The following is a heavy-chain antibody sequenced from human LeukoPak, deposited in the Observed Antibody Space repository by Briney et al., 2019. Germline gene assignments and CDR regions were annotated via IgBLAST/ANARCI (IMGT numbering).Heavy chain of an antibody. Sequence: SETLSLTCTVSGGSISSYYWSWIRQPPGKGLEWIGYFYYSGSTNYNPSLKSRVTISVDTSKNQFSLKLSSVTAADTAVYYCAREGDYVWGSYRSHWGQGTLVTVSS. J-gene: IGHJ4*02. CDR3: AREGDYVWGSYRSH. D-gene: IGHD3-16*02. CDR2: FYYSGST. V-gene: IGHV4-59*01. CDR1: GGSISSYY.